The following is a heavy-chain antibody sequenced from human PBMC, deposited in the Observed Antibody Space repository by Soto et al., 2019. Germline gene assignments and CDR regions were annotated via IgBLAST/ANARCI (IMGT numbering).Heavy chain of an antibody. CDR1: GGSINSSDHF. Sequence: SETLSLICSLSGGSINSSDHFWGWIRQTPGKGLEWIGSVYYTETTYYNPSLKSPVTISVETSRNTFSLKVNSVTAADTGIYYCARQRVLSTNMFITSFDPWGQGTLVTVSS. V-gene: IGHV4-39*01. D-gene: IGHD3-10*02. CDR2: VYYTETT. J-gene: IGHJ5*02. CDR3: ARQRVLSTNMFITSFDP.